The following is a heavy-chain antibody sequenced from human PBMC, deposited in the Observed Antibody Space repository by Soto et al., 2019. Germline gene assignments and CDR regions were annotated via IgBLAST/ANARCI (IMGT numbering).Heavy chain of an antibody. CDR2: TSNSGST. CDR3: ARGGGSTKVDY. Sequence: QVQLQESGPGLVKPSQTLSLTCTVSGGSITSSGYYWSWIRQHPGEGLEWIGFTSNSGSTSYNPSLNSRVTISVDTSSNQFSLNLKSVPAADTAVYYCARGGGSTKVDYWGQGTLVTVSP. V-gene: IGHV4-31*03. J-gene: IGHJ4*02. D-gene: IGHD2-2*01. CDR1: GGSITSSGYY.